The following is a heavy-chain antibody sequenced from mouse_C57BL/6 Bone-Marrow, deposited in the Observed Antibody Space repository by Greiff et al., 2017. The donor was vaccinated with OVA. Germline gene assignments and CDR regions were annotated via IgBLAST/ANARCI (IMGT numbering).Heavy chain of an antibody. V-gene: IGHV3-6*01. Sequence: ESGPGLVKPSQSLSLTCSVTGYSITSGYYWNWIRQFPGNKLEWMGYISYDGSNNYNPSLKNRISITRDTSKNQFFLKLNSVTTEDTATYYCATSYYYAMDYWGQGTSVTVSS. CDR3: ATSYYYAMDY. CDR2: ISYDGSN. CDR1: GYSITSGYY. J-gene: IGHJ4*01.